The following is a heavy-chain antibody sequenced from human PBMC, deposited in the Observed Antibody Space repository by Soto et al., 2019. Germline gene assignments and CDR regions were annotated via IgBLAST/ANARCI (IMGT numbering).Heavy chain of an antibody. J-gene: IGHJ5*01. D-gene: IGHD2-21*01. CDR1: GGSISSYN. CDR3: ARVQLFQFDP. V-gene: IGHV4-59*08. Sequence: YETLSRTCTVCGGSISSYNWRWIRQPPGNGLEWIGYIYYSGSTNYNPSLKMRLTISVDTSKIAFSLKLSSVTDADTAAYYCARVQLFQFDPCGQGTLVTVSS. CDR2: IYYSGST.